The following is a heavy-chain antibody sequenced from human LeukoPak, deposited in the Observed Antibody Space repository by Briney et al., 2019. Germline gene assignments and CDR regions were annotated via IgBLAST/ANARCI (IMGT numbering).Heavy chain of an antibody. CDR3: ARDLYVRGGWDTIAAVGLFDY. D-gene: IGHD6-13*01. J-gene: IGHJ4*02. CDR1: GDTFTIYA. CDR2: ICAVIGIA. V-gene: IGHV1-18*01. Sequence: ASVKVSCKASGDTFTIYAISWVRQAPGQGLGWVGWICAVIGIANYTQKLQGRVTMTTDTSTSTAYMKLRSLRSDGTAVFYCARDLYVRGGWDTIAAVGLFDYWGQGTLVTVSS.